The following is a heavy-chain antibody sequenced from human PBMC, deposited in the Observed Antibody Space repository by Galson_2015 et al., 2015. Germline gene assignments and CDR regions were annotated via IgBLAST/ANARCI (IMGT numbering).Heavy chain of an antibody. CDR1: GFTFSSYS. J-gene: IGHJ4*02. V-gene: IGHV3-21*01. CDR2: ISTGSSYI. Sequence: SLRLSCAASGFTFSSYSMNWVRQAPRKGLEWVSSISTGSSYIYYADSVKGRFTISRDNAKNSLYLQMNSLRAEDTAVYYCASGPPFDYWGQGTLVTVSS. CDR3: ASGPPFDY.